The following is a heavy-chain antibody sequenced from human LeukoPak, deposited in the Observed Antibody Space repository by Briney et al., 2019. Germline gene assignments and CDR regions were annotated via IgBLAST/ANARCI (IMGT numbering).Heavy chain of an antibody. V-gene: IGHV3-66*01. CDR2: IYSGGST. Sequence: GGSLRLSCAASGFTVSSNYMSWVRQAPGKGLEWVSVIYSGGSTYYADSVKGRFTIPRDNSKNTLYLQMNSLRAEDTAVYYCARDIAVAATGAFDIWGQGTMVTVSS. CDR1: GFTVSSNY. D-gene: IGHD6-19*01. CDR3: ARDIAVAATGAFDI. J-gene: IGHJ3*02.